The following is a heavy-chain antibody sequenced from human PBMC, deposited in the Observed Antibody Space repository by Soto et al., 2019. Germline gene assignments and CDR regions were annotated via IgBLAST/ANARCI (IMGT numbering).Heavy chain of an antibody. J-gene: IGHJ4*02. V-gene: IGHV3-30*18. D-gene: IGHD6-19*01. CDR3: AKAKTGYSSGWGIDY. Sequence: QVQLVESGGGVVQPGRSLRLSCAASGFTFSSYGMHWVRQAPGKGLGWVAVISYDGSNKYYADSVKGRFTISRDNSKNTLYLQMNSLRAEDTAVYYCAKAKTGYSSGWGIDYWGQGTLVTVSS. CDR2: ISYDGSNK. CDR1: GFTFSSYG.